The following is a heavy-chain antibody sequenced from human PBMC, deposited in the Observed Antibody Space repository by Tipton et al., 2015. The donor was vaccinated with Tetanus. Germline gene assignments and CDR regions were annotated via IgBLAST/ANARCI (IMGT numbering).Heavy chain of an antibody. Sequence: SLRLSCAASGFTLTTYSINWFRQAPGKGLEWVSYISYSSTSIYYADSVKGRFVVSRDNAKNSLYLQMNTLRDDDTAVYYCARRGEARANWFDSWGQGTLVTVSS. CDR1: GFTLTTYS. CDR2: ISYSSTSI. CDR3: ARRGEARANWFDS. D-gene: IGHD2-21*01. V-gene: IGHV3-48*02. J-gene: IGHJ5*01.